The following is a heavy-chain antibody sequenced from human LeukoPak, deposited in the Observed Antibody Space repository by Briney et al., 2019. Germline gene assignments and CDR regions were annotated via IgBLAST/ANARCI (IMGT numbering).Heavy chain of an antibody. CDR3: AKDLGLLWFGEGTDAFDI. CDR2: IDSSGGYM. V-gene: IGHV3-21*01. Sequence: GGSLRLSCEASGFTFNTYSMNWARQAPGKGLEWVSSIDSSGGYMFYADSVKGRFTISRDNSKNTLYLQMNSLRAEDTAVYYCAKDLGLLWFGEGTDAFDIWGQGTMVTVSS. J-gene: IGHJ3*02. CDR1: GFTFNTYS. D-gene: IGHD3-10*01.